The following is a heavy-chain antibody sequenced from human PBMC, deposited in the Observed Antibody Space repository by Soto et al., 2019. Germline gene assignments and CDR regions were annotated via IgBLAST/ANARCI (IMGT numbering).Heavy chain of an antibody. V-gene: IGHV1-18*01. CDR1: GYTFTSYG. CDR2: ISTSNGNT. Sequence: QVQLVQSGAEVKKPGASVTVSCKVSGYTFTSYGISWVRQAPGQGLEWMGWISTSNGNTNYAQKRQGRVTMTTDTSTSTAYMDLRSLRSDDTAVYYCARDVGNGYGYGYGYWGQGTLVTVSS. CDR3: ARDVGNGYGYGYGY. J-gene: IGHJ4*02. D-gene: IGHD5-18*01.